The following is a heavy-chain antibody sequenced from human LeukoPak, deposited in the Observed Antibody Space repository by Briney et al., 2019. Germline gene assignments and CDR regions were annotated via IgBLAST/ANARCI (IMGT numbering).Heavy chain of an antibody. V-gene: IGHV3-23*01. Sequence: GGSLRLSCAASGFTFSSYAMSWVRQAPGKGLEWVSAISGSGGSTYYADSVKGRFTISRDNSKNTLYLQMNSLRAEDTAVYYCARGRLRADSSRYDYWGQGTLVTVSS. CDR1: GFTFSSYA. J-gene: IGHJ4*02. D-gene: IGHD3-22*01. CDR3: ARGRLRADSSRYDY. CDR2: ISGSGGST.